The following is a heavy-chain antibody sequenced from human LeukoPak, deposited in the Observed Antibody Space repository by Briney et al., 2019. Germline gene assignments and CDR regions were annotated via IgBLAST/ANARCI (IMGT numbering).Heavy chain of an antibody. CDR1: GFTFDDYG. V-gene: IGHV3-7*01. CDR2: IKEDGSQK. Sequence: GGSLRLSCAASGFTFDDYGMSWVRQAPGKGLEWVANIKEDGSQKYYDDSVKGRFTISKDNAKNSLYLQMNSLRAEDTAIYYCARDQFGGYFDYWGQGTLVTVSS. CDR3: ARDQFGGYFDY. D-gene: IGHD3-16*01. J-gene: IGHJ4*02.